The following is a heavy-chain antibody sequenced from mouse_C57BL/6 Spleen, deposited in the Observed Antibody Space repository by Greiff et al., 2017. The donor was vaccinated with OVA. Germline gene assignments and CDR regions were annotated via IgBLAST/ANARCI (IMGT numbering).Heavy chain of an antibody. D-gene: IGHD1-1*01. J-gene: IGHJ4*01. V-gene: IGHV7-3*01. CDR3: ARYPVRYAMDY. Sequence: EVKLVESGGGLVQPGGSLSLSCAASGFTFTAYYMSWVRQPPGKALEWLGFIRNKANGYTTEYSASVKGRFTISRDNSQSILYLQMNALRAEDSATYYCARYPVRYAMDYWGQGTSVTVSS. CDR1: GFTFTAYY. CDR2: IRNKANGYTT.